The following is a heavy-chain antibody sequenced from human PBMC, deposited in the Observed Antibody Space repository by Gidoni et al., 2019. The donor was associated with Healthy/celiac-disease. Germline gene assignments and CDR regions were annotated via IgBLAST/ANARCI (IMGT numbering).Heavy chain of an antibody. V-gene: IGHV1-2*04. CDR3: ASGSGSRDGYNGGGFDY. CDR2: INPNSGGT. J-gene: IGHJ4*02. D-gene: IGHD5-12*01. Sequence: QVQLVQSGAEVKKPGASVKVSCKASGNTFIGYYMHWVRQAPGQGLEWMGWINPNSGGTNYAQKFQGWVTLTRDTSISTAYMELSRLRSDDTAVYSCASGSGSRDGYNGGGFDYWGQGTLVTVSS. CDR1: GNTFIGYY.